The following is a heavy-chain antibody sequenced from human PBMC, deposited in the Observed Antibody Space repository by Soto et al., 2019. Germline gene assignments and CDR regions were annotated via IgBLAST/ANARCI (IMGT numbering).Heavy chain of an antibody. CDR1: GGSISSGGYY. CDR3: ARERGGAVADWYFDL. D-gene: IGHD6-19*01. Sequence: QVQLQESGPGLVKPSQTLSLTCTVSGGSISSGGYYWSWIRQHPGKGREWIGYIYYSGSTYYNPSLKSRVTISVDTSKNQFSLKLSSVTAADTAVYYCARERGGAVADWYFDLWGRGTLVTVSS. CDR2: IYYSGST. V-gene: IGHV4-31*03. J-gene: IGHJ2*01.